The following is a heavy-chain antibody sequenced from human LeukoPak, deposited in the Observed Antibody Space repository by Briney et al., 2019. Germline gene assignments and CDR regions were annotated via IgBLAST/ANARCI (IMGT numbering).Heavy chain of an antibody. D-gene: IGHD3-22*01. Sequence: PSETLSLTCTVSGGSISSGSYYWSWIRQPAGQGLEYLGRMYTSGSTNYNPSLKSRVTISVDTSKNQFSLKLSSVTAADTAVYYCARGYDGSGYYYRNWYFDLWGRGTLVTVSS. CDR2: MYTSGST. V-gene: IGHV4-61*02. CDR1: GGSISSGSYY. CDR3: ARGYDGSGYYYRNWYFDL. J-gene: IGHJ2*01.